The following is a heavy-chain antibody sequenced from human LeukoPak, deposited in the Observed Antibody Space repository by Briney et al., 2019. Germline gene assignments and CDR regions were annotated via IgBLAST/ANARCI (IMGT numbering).Heavy chain of an antibody. CDR1: GYTFTSYD. Sequence: ASVKVSCKAPGYTFTSYDINWVRQATGQGLEWMGWMNPNSGNTGYAQKFQGRVTMTRNTSISTAYMELSSLRSEDTAVYYCARRISLRYFDWFSDGMDVWGQGTTVTVS. V-gene: IGHV1-8*01. D-gene: IGHD3-9*01. CDR2: MNPNSGNT. CDR3: ARRISLRYFDWFSDGMDV. J-gene: IGHJ6*02.